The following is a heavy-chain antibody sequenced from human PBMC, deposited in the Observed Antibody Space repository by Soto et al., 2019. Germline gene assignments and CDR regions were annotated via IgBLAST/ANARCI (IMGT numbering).Heavy chain of an antibody. J-gene: IGHJ4*02. CDR1: GGTFSSYA. V-gene: IGHV1-69*13. CDR3: ARDSSGRYSSGWYYDY. CDR2: IIPIFGTA. D-gene: IGHD6-19*01. Sequence: SVKVSCKASGGTFSSYAISWVRQAPGQGLEWMGGIIPIFGTANYAQKFRGRVTITADESTSTAYMELSSLRSEDTAVYYCARDSSGRYSSGWYYDYWGQGTLVTVSS.